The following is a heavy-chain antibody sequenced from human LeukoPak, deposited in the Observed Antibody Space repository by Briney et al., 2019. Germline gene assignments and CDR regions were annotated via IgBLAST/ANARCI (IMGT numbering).Heavy chain of an antibody. D-gene: IGHD6-19*01. Sequence: GGSLRLSCVVSGFTFSTFDMHWVRQAPGKGLEWVAVISYDGSNKYYADSVKGRFTISRDNSKNTLYLQMNSLRAEDTAVYYCAKVMQWLVSPFDYWGQGTLVTVSS. CDR3: AKVMQWLVSPFDY. CDR2: ISYDGSNK. CDR1: GFTFSTFD. V-gene: IGHV3-30*18. J-gene: IGHJ4*02.